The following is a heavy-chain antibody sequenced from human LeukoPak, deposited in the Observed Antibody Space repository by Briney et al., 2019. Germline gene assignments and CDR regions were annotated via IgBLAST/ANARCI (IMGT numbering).Heavy chain of an antibody. CDR2: IYSGGST. CDR1: GFTVSSNY. J-gene: IGHJ6*02. CDR3: ARGGSDYYYGMDV. D-gene: IGHD3-10*01. V-gene: IGHV3-53*01. Sequence: GGSLRLSCAASGFTVSSNYMSWVRQAPGKGLEWVSVIYSGGSTYYADSVKGRFTISRDNSKNTLYLQMNSLRAEDTAVYYCARGGSDYYYGMDVGGQGTTVTVSS.